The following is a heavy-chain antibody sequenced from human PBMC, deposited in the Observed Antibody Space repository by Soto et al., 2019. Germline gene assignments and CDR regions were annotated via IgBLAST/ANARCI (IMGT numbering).Heavy chain of an antibody. J-gene: IGHJ6*02. CDR3: ARLRFLGYYGMDV. Sequence: QVQLVQSGAEVKKPGASVKVSCKASGYTFTSYYMHWVRQAPGQGLEWMGIINPNGGSTSYAQKFQGRVNMTRDTSTSAVYMELSSLRSEDTAVYYCARLRFLGYYGMDVWGQGTTVTVSS. CDR1: GYTFTSYY. D-gene: IGHD3-3*01. CDR2: INPNGGST. V-gene: IGHV1-46*01.